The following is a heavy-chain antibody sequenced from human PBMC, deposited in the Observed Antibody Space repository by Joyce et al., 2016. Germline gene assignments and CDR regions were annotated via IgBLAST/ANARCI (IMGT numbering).Heavy chain of an antibody. CDR3: AGGILTGYFDY. J-gene: IGHJ4*02. D-gene: IGHD3-9*01. V-gene: IGHV3-30*03. CDR2: ISYDGSNK. CDR1: GFTFSNYG. Sequence: QGQLVESGGGVVQPGRSLRLSCAASGFTFSNYGMHWVRQAPGKGREWVAVISYDGSNKQYGDSVKGRFTIARDNSKNTLYLQMNSLRAEDTAVYYCAGGILTGYFDYWGQGTLVTVSS.